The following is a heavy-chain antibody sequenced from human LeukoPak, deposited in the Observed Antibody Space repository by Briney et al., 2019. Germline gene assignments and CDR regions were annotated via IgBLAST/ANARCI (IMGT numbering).Heavy chain of an antibody. V-gene: IGHV3-49*04. J-gene: IGHJ3*02. Sequence: GGSLRLSCTASGFTFGDYGMSWVRQAPGKGLEWLAFIRGKAYGGTTENAASVKGRFTISRDDSKSIAYLQMNSLKTEDTAVYYCTRDYGDFVGAFDIWGQGTMVTVSS. CDR1: GFTFGDYG. CDR3: TRDYGDFVGAFDI. D-gene: IGHD4-17*01. CDR2: IRGKAYGGTT.